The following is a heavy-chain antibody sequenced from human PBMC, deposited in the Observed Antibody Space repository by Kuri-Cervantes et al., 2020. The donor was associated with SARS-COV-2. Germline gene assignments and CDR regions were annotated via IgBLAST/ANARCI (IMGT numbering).Heavy chain of an antibody. CDR1: GGSFSGYY. V-gene: IGHV4-34*01. CDR3: ARARGWVGATKPFDY. J-gene: IGHJ4*02. CDR2: INHSGST. Sequence: SETLSLTCAVYGGSFSGYYWSWIRQPPGKGLEWIGEINHSGSTNYNPSLKSRVTISVDTSKNQFSLKLSSVTAADTAVYCCARARGWVGATKPFDYWGQGTLVTVSS. D-gene: IGHD1-26*01.